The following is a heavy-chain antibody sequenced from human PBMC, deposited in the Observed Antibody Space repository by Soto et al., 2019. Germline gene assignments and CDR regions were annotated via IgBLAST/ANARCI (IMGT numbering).Heavy chain of an antibody. CDR3: AKAGCSGGTCYLYYFDY. D-gene: IGHD2-15*01. Sequence: GGSLRLSCAASGFTFSNYAMSWVRQSPGKGLEWVSTISGRGGNTYYADSVKGRFTISRDNSRNTLYLQMDSLRVEDSAVYSCAKAGCSGGTCYLYYFDYWGQGALVTVSS. CDR2: ISGRGGNT. V-gene: IGHV3-23*01. J-gene: IGHJ4*02. CDR1: GFTFSNYA.